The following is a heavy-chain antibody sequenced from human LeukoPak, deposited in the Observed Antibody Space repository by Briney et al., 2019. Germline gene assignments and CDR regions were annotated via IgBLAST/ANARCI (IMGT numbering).Heavy chain of an antibody. CDR1: GGSISSHY. D-gene: IGHD2-2*01. V-gene: IGHV4-59*11. Sequence: SETLSLTCTVSGGSISSHYWSWIRQPPGKGLEWIGYTYYSGSTNYNPSLKSRVTISVDTSKNQFSLKLSSVTAADTAVYYCARGLVVDQLLPVFDYWGQGTLVTVSS. CDR3: ARGLVVDQLLPVFDY. J-gene: IGHJ4*02. CDR2: TYYSGST.